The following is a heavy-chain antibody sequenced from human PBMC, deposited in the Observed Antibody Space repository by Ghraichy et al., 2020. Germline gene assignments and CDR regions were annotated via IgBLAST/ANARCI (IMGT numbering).Heavy chain of an antibody. D-gene: IGHD3-22*01. CDR2: ISGSGGST. V-gene: IGHV3-23*01. CDR1: GFTFSSYA. Sequence: GESLNISCAASGFTFSSYAMSWVRQAPGKGLEWVSAISGSGGSTYYADSVKGRFTISRDNSKNTLYLQMNSLRAEDTAVYYCAKVVRGVWSYYYDRLAHYYGMDVWSQGTTVTVSS. CDR3: AKVVRGVWSYYYDRLAHYYGMDV. J-gene: IGHJ6*02.